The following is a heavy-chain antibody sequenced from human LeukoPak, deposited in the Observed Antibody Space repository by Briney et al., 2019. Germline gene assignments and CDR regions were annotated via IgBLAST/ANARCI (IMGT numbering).Heavy chain of an antibody. Sequence: GGSLRLSCAASGFTFSSYAMSWVRQAPGKGLEWVSTISGSGGSTYYADSVKGRFTISRDNSKNTLYLQMNSLRAEDTAVYYCAKAPVAYYYDRSGYYLGFDYWGQGTLATVSS. CDR2: ISGSGGST. J-gene: IGHJ4*02. CDR3: AKAPVAYYYDRSGYYLGFDY. D-gene: IGHD3-22*01. V-gene: IGHV3-23*01. CDR1: GFTFSSYA.